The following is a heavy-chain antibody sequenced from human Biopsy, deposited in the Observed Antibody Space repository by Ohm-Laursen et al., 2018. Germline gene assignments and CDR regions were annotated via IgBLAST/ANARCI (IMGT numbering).Heavy chain of an antibody. CDR3: ARNTGWYGDLYYFDY. D-gene: IGHD6-19*01. V-gene: IGHV1-46*01. CDR2: INPSGSTT. CDR1: GYSFTSYY. Sequence: ASVKVSCKASGYSFTSYYTHWVRQAPGQGLEWMGMINPSGSTTSYPQIFQGRVTMTRDTSKSTVYMELSSLRSADTAVYFCARNTGWYGDLYYFDYWGQGTLVTVSS. J-gene: IGHJ4*02.